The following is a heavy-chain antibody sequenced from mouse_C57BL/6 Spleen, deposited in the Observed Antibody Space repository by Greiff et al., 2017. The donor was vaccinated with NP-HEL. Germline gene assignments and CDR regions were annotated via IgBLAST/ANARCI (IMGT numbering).Heavy chain of an antibody. D-gene: IGHD3-2*02. J-gene: IGHJ4*01. CDR3: ARSHDSSGYYYYAMDY. V-gene: IGHV1-26*01. CDR2: INPNNGGT. Sequence: EVQLQQSGPELVKPGASVKISCKASGYTFTDYYMNWVKQSHGKSLEWIGDINPNNGGTSYNQKFKGKATLTVDKSSSTAYMELRSLTSEDSAVYYCARSHDSSGYYYYAMDYWGQGTSVTVSS. CDR1: GYTFTDYY.